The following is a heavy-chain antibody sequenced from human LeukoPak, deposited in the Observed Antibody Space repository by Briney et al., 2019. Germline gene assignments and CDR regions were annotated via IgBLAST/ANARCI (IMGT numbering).Heavy chain of an antibody. D-gene: IGHD6-19*01. CDR2: ISSSSSYI. Sequence: GGSLRLSCAASGFTFSSYSMNWVRQAPGKGLEGVSSISSSSSYIYYADSVKGRFTISRDNAKNSLYLQMNSLRAEDTAVYYCASRTGGWGPTCDVWGQGTTVTVSS. J-gene: IGHJ6*02. CDR3: ASRTGGWGPTCDV. V-gene: IGHV3-21*01. CDR1: GFTFSSYS.